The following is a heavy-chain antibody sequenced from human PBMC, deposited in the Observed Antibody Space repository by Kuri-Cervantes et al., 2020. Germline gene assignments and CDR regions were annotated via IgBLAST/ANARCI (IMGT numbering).Heavy chain of an antibody. CDR3: ASVQKYGDYGSRPQDFDY. CDR2: INHSGST. D-gene: IGHD4-17*01. CDR1: GGSFSGYY. V-gene: IGHV4-34*01. Sequence: SETLSLTCAVYGGSFSGYYWSWISQPPGKGLEWIGEINHSGSTNYNPSLKNRVTISVDTSKNQFSLKLSSVTAADTAVYYCASVQKYGDYGSRPQDFDYWGQGTLVTVSS. J-gene: IGHJ4*02.